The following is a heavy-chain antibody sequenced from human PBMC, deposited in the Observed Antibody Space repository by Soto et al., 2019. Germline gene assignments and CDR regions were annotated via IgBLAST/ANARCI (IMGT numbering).Heavy chain of an antibody. D-gene: IGHD3-22*01. J-gene: IGHJ4*02. CDR3: ARAHYGPSGYYFDS. CDR2: IYHTGST. CDR1: GDSISSGGYS. Sequence: SATLSLTCTVSGDSISSGGYSWSWIRQPPQKGLEWIGYIYHTGSTSYSPSLKSRVTISVDKSKNQFSLILNSVTAADTAIYYCARAHYGPSGYYFDSWGQGTLVTVSS. V-gene: IGHV4-30-2*01.